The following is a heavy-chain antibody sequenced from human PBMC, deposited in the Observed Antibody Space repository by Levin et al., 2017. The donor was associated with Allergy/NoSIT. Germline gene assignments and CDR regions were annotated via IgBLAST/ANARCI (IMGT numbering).Heavy chain of an antibody. J-gene: IGHJ5*01. D-gene: IGHD2-8*02. V-gene: IGHV1-2*02. CDR1: GYSFSDYY. CDR3: ARDKSYRDTGGSYDS. CDR2: INPNSGGT. Sequence: ASVKVSCKASGYSFSDYYIHWVRQAPGQGLEWMGRINPNSGGTNYAQTFQGRVTMTRDTSTCSAYMELSRLTSDDTAVYYCARDKSYRDTGGSYDSWGQGTLVTVSS.